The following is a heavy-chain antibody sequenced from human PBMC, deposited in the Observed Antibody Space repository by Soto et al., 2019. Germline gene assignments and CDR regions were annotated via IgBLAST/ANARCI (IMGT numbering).Heavy chain of an antibody. J-gene: IGHJ6*02. V-gene: IGHV3-21*01. D-gene: IGHD3-16*01. CDR2: ISSSSSYI. CDR1: GFTFSSYS. CDR3: ARDGWGSGWPGVDYFYYGMDV. Sequence: GGSLRLSCAASGFTFSSYSVNWVRQAPGKGLDWVSSISSSSSYIYYADSVKGRFTISRDNAKNSLYLQMNSLRAEDTAVYYCARDGWGSGWPGVDYFYYGMDVWGQGTTVTVSS.